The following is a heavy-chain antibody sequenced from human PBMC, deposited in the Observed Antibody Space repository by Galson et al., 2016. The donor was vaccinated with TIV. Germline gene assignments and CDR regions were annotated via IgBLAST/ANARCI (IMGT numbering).Heavy chain of an antibody. CDR3: ARVRGSMTMILVVDYYYGMDV. CDR2: ISGYSGNT. CDR1: GYTFSKYG. D-gene: IGHD3-22*01. J-gene: IGHJ6*02. Sequence: SVKVSCKASGYTFSKYGISWVRQAPGQGLEWMGWISGYSGNTNYARKLQGRVIMTTDTSTGTAFMEVRRLTSDDTAVYYCARVRGSMTMILVVDYYYGMDVWGQGTTVTVSS. V-gene: IGHV1-18*04.